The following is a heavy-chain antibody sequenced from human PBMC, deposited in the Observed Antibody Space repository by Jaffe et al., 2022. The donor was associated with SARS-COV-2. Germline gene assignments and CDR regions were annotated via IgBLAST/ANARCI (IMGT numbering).Heavy chain of an antibody. V-gene: IGHV3-33*01. D-gene: IGHD3-22*01. CDR3: ARALYDSSGYLTY. CDR1: GFTFSSYG. Sequence: QVQLVESGGGVVQPGRSLRLSCAASGFTFSSYGMHWVRQAPGKGLEWVAVIWYDGSNKYYADSVKGRFTISRDNSKNTLYLQMNSLRAEDTAVYYCARALYDSSGYLTYWGQGTLVTVSS. CDR2: IWYDGSNK. J-gene: IGHJ4*02.